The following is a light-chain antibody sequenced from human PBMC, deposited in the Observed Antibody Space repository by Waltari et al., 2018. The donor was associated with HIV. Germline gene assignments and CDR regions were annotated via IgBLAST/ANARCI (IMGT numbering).Light chain of an antibody. CDR2: AAS. CDR1: QSISGY. Sequence: DIQMTQSPSSLSASVGDRVTITCRASQSISGYLNWYQQKPGKAPKLLIYAASSLQSGVPLRFSGSGSGTDFNLTISSLQPEDFATYYCQQSYSTPRTFGQGTKVEIK. CDR3: QQSYSTPRT. J-gene: IGKJ1*01. V-gene: IGKV1-39*01.